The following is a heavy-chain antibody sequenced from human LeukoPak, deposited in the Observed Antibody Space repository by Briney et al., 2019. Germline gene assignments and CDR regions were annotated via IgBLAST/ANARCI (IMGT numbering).Heavy chain of an antibody. CDR1: GFTFSNYW. J-gene: IGHJ3*01. D-gene: IGHD5/OR15-5a*01. V-gene: IGHV3-7*01. CDR3: EGGVT. Sequence: GGPLRLSCTASGFTFSNYWMNWFRQAPGKGLEWVASIKRDGSERYYVDSVRGRFTISRDNAKNSLYLQMNNLRVEDTAVYYCEGGVTWGQGSMVTVSP. CDR2: IKRDGSER.